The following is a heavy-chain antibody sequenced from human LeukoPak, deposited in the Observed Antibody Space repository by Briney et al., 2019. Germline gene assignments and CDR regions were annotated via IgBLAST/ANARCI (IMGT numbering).Heavy chain of an antibody. CDR2: ISSSGTI. CDR3: ARDQNHYVWGTYRYNPFDY. Sequence: GGSLRLSCAASGFTFSSYEMNWVRQAPGQGLEWISYISSSGTIYYPDSVKGRFTISRDNAKNSLYLEIYSLRDEDTAVYYCARDQNHYVWGTYRYNPFDYWGQGTLVTVSS. V-gene: IGHV3-48*03. D-gene: IGHD3-16*02. CDR1: GFTFSSYE. J-gene: IGHJ4*02.